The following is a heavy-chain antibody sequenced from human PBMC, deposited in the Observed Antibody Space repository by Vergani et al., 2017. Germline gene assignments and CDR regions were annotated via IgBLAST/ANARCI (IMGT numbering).Heavy chain of an antibody. D-gene: IGHD2-2*02. CDR3: ARDGRRCSSTSCYTSSDY. CDR2: IIPILGIA. CDR1: GGTFSSYT. V-gene: IGHV1-69*08. Sequence: QVQLVQSGAEVKKPGSSVKVSCKASGGTFSSYTISWVRQAPGQGLEWMGRIIPILGIANYAQKFQGRVTITADKSTSTAYMELSSLRSEDTAVYYCARDGRRCSSTSCYTSSDYWGQGTLVTVSS. J-gene: IGHJ4*02.